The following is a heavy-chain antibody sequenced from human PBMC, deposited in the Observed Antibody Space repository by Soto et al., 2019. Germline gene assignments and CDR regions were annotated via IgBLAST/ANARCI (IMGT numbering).Heavy chain of an antibody. V-gene: IGHV4-39*01. CDR3: ARQRGGLRYFDPRGPPYNWFDP. D-gene: IGHD3-9*01. CDR1: GGSISSSSYY. J-gene: IGHJ5*02. Sequence: SETLSLTCTVSGGSISSSSYYWGWIRQPPGKGLEWIGSIYYSGSTYYNPSLKSRVTISVDTSKNQFSLKLSSVTAADTAVYYCARQRGGLRYFDPRGPPYNWFDPWGQGTLVTVSS. CDR2: IYYSGST.